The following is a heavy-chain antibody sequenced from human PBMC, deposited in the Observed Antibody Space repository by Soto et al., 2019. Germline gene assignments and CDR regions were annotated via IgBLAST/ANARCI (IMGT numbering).Heavy chain of an antibody. CDR2: LYHRGGP. CDR3: ATRVSDYWCDP. Sequence: SETLSLTWSVSGRSIRSSSYYSGWIANPPRKGLEWMGRLYHRGGPYHNPSLTSRAPISVEKSKNHFSLRLSSVPAADTAVYYCATRVSDYWCDPCGQGTRVTVSS. J-gene: IGHJ5*02. CDR1: GRSIRSSSYY. V-gene: IGHV4-39*02. D-gene: IGHD3-3*01.